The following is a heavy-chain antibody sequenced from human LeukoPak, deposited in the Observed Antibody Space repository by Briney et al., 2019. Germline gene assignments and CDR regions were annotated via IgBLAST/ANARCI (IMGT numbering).Heavy chain of an antibody. CDR1: GGSFSGYY. CDR2: INHSGST. CDR3: ARRAPMVRGVIGFDY. D-gene: IGHD3-10*01. Sequence: SETLSLTCAVYGGSFSGYYWSWIRQPPGKGLEWIGEINHSGSTNYNPSLKSRVTISVDTSKNQFSLKLSSVTAADTAVYYCARRAPMVRGVIGFDYWGQGTLVTVSS. V-gene: IGHV4-34*01. J-gene: IGHJ4*02.